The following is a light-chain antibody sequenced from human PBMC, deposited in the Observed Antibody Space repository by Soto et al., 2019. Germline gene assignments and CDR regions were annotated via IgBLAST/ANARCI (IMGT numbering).Light chain of an antibody. CDR1: SSDVGSYNL. CDR3: CSYAVSSTLLI. V-gene: IGLV2-23*02. CDR2: EVS. J-gene: IGLJ1*01. Sequence: QSVLTQPASVSGSPGQSITISCTGTSSDVGSYNLVSWYQQHPGKAPKLMIYEVSKRPSGVSNRFSGSKSGNTASLTISGLQAEDEADYYCCSYAVSSTLLISGTGPKVTVL.